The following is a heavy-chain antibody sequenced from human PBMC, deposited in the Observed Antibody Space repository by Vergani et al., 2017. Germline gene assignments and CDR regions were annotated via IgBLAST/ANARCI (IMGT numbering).Heavy chain of an antibody. CDR1: AYTFTDHY. V-gene: IGHV1-69-2*01. CDR2: VDPEDGET. CDR3: ATPQSVTTGGREV. D-gene: IGHD4-17*01. J-gene: IGHJ6*02. Sequence: EVQLVQSGAEVKKPGATMKISCKVSAYTFTDHYMLWVKQAPGKGLEWMGLVDPEDGETIYAEKFKGRVTIAADTPTDTAHLELSSLRSEDTAVYYCATPQSVTTGGREVWGQGTTVIVSS.